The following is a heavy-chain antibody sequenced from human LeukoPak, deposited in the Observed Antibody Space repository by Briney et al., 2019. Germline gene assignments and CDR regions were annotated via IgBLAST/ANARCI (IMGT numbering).Heavy chain of an antibody. J-gene: IGHJ4*02. V-gene: IGHV1-69*13. D-gene: IGHD3-22*01. CDR3: ARDSRFYYDSSGYYYGDFDY. CDR1: GGTFSSYA. Sequence: ASVKVSCKASGGTFSSYAISWVRQAPGQGLEWMGGIIPIFGTANYAQKFQGRVTITADESTSTAYMELSSLRSEDTAVYYCARDSRFYYDSSGYYYGDFDYWGQGTLVTVSS. CDR2: IIPIFGTA.